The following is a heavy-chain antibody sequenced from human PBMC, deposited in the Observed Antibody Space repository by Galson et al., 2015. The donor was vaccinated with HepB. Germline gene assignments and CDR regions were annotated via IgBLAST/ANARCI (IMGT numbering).Heavy chain of an antibody. V-gene: IGHV4-39*02. J-gene: IGHJ5*01. CDR3: ARDRELRGSWVDS. D-gene: IGHD3-10*01. CDR1: GGSISSSNYY. Sequence: SETLSLTCSVSGGSISSSNYYWGWIRQPPGKGLEWIGSIYYSGSAYYNPSLKSRVTISVDTSKNQFFLNLTSVTAADTAIYYCARDRELRGSWVDSWGQGTLVTVSS. CDR2: IYYSGSA.